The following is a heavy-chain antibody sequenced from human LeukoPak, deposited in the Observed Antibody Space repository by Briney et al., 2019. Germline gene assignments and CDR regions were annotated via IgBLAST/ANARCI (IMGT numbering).Heavy chain of an antibody. CDR2: ISSSSSTI. V-gene: IGHV3-48*02. J-gene: IGHJ4*02. CDR1: GFTFSSYS. Sequence: GGSLRLSCAASGFTFSSYSMNWVRQAPGKGLEWVSYISSSSSTIYYADSVKGRFTISRDNAKNSLYLQMNSLRDEDTAVYYCARELLGHGYNSGDFDYWGQGTLVTVSS. CDR3: ARELLGHGYNSGDFDY. D-gene: IGHD5-24*01.